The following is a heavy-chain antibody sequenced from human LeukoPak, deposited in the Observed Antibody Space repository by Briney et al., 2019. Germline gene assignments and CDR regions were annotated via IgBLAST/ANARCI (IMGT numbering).Heavy chain of an antibody. V-gene: IGHV5-51*01. Sequence: GESLKISCKGPGYSFTSYWIGWVRQMPGKGLEWMGIIYPGGSDTRYSPSFQGQVTISADKSISTAYLQWSSLKASDTAMYYCARHIIVEERSWFDPWGQGTLVTVSS. CDR3: ARHIIVEERSWFDP. CDR1: GYSFTSYW. J-gene: IGHJ5*02. CDR2: IYPGGSDT. D-gene: IGHD1-26*01.